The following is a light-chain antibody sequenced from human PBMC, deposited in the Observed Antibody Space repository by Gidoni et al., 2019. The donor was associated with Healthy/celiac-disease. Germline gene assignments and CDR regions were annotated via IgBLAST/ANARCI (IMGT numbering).Light chain of an antibody. CDR2: AAS. V-gene: IGKV1-39*01. CDR3: QQSYSTRLT. J-gene: IGKJ4*01. CDR1: QSISSY. Sequence: IQMTQSPSSLSASVGDRVTITCRASQSISSYLNWYQQKPGKAPKLLIYAASSLQSGVPSRFSGSGSATDFTLTISSLQPEDFATYYCQQSYSTRLTFGGGTKVEIK.